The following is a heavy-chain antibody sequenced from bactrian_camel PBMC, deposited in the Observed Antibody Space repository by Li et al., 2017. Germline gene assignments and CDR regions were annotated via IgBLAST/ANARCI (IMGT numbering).Heavy chain of an antibody. CDR2: IDVDGTT. CDR1: SSTSNTYY. D-gene: IGHD3*01. Sequence: VESGGSLRLSCASSSSTSNTYYMAWFRQTPGKEREGIAGIDVDGTTTYADSVKGRFTISRDNNENSLYLQMNSHTEDTAVYYCVTWGRNAYCSGDYCVNAGYWGQGTQVTVS. V-gene: IGHV3S57*01. J-gene: IGHJ6*01. CDR3: VTWGRNAYCSGDYCVNAGY.